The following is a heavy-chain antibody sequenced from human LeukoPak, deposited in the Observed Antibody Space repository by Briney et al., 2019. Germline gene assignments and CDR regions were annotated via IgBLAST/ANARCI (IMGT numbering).Heavy chain of an antibody. CDR2: IFYSGSS. Sequence: SETVSLTCTVFGGSISSSSYYWGWIRQPPGKGLEWIGSIFYSGSSYYNPSLKSRVTMSVDMSKKQFSLKVSSVTAADTAVYYCARHRIAVAGTVDYWGQGTLVTVSS. D-gene: IGHD6-19*01. V-gene: IGHV4-39*01. J-gene: IGHJ4*02. CDR1: GGSISSSSYY. CDR3: ARHRIAVAGTVDY.